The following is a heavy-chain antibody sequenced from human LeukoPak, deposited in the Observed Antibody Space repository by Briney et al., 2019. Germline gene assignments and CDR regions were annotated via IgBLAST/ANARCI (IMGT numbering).Heavy chain of an antibody. CDR1: GGSFSGYY. V-gene: IGHV4-34*01. J-gene: IGHJ4*02. D-gene: IGHD1-7*01. CDR3: ARGRYHWNYVLDY. CDR2: INHSGST. Sequence: SETLSLTCAVDGGSFSGYYWSWIRQPPGKGLEWIGEINHSGSTNYNPSLKSRVTISVDTSKNQFSLKLSSVTAADTAVYYCARGRYHWNYVLDYWGQGTLVTVSS.